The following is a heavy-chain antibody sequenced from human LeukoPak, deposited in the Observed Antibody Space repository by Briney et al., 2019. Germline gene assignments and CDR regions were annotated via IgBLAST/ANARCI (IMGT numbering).Heavy chain of an antibody. CDR2: INWDSGRT. V-gene: IGHV3-43D*04. D-gene: IGHD6-25*01. J-gene: IGHJ4*02. Sequence: PGGSLRLSCAASGFTFDNHAMHWVRQAPGKGPEWVSLINWDSGRTYYTDSVEGRFTISRDNSKNSLFLQMNSLRAEDTALYYCARGERRTGWLIDFWGQGTLVTVST. CDR1: GFTFDNHA. CDR3: ARGERRTGWLIDF.